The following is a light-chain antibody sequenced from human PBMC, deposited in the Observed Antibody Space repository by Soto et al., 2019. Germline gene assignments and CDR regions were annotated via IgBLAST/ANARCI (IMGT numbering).Light chain of an antibody. Sequence: DIQMTQSPSSVSASVGDGVTITCRASQGIGNWLAWYQQRPGKAPQLLIYAASTLHTGVSSGFSGSGFGTEFSLTISSLQPEDFATYFCQRVTSLPFTFGPGTKLNI. CDR1: QGIGNW. V-gene: IGKV1D-12*01. CDR3: QRVTSLPFT. CDR2: AAS. J-gene: IGKJ3*01.